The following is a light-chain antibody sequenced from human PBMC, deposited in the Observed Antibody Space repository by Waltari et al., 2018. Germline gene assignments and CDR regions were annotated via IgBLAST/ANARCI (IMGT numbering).Light chain of an antibody. CDR3: SSYTSSSSVV. Sequence: QSALTQPASVSGSPGQSITISCTGTSSDVGGYNYVSWYQQPPGKAPKLMIYEVINRASGVSNRFSGSKSGNPASLTISGLQAEDEADYYCSSYTSSSSVVFGGGTKLTVL. V-gene: IGLV2-14*01. CDR2: EVI. CDR1: SSDVGGYNY. J-gene: IGLJ2*01.